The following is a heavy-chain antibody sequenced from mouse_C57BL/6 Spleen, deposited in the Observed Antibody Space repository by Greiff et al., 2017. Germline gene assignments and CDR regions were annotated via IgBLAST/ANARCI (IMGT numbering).Heavy chain of an antibody. D-gene: IGHD1-2*01. J-gene: IGHJ2*01. CDR1: GYTFTDYN. CDR3: ARGYLGRSYFDY. V-gene: IGHV1-18*01. Sequence: VQLQQSGPELVKPGASVKIPCKASGYTFTDYNMDWVKQSHGKSLEWIGDINPNNGGTIYNQKFKGKATLTVDKSSSTAYMELRSLTSEDTAVYCCARGYLGRSYFDYWGQGTTLTVSS. CDR2: INPNNGGT.